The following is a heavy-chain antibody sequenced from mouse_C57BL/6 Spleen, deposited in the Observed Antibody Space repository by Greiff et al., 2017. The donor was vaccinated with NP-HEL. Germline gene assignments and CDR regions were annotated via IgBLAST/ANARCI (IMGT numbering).Heavy chain of an antibody. V-gene: IGHV5-4*01. CDR2: ISHGGSYT. Sequence: EVQLQESGGGLVKPGGSLKLSCAASGFTFSSYAMSWVRQTPEKRLEWVATISHGGSYTYYPDNVKGRFTLSRDHSKNTLYLQKSKLKSEDTDMYDCARATMVTHCAMEDWGQGTSVTVDS. D-gene: IGHD2-13*01. CDR3: ARATMVTHCAMED. CDR1: GFTFSSYA. J-gene: IGHJ4*01.